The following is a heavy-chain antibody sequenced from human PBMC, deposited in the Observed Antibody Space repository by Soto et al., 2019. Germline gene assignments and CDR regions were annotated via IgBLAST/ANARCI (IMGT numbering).Heavy chain of an antibody. J-gene: IGHJ5*02. V-gene: IGHV3-74*01. D-gene: IGHD3-16*01. Sequence: GGSLRLSCEVSGFTFSSYWMHWVRQAPGKGLVWVSHINNDGSDTTYADSVKGRFTISRDNAKKSLYLQMNSLRAEDTAVYYCARDLHDYVSFRFDPWGQGTLVTVSS. CDR2: INNDGSDT. CDR3: ARDLHDYVSFRFDP. CDR1: GFTFSSYW.